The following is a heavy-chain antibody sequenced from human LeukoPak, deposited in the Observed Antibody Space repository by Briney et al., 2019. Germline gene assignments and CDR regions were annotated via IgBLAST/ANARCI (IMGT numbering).Heavy chain of an antibody. Sequence: GGSLRLSCAASGFTFSNAWMNWVRQAPGKGLEWVGRIKSKTDGGTTDYAAPVKGRFTISRDNSKNTLYLQMNSLRAEDTAVYYCAKLGSSWYLIDHWGQGTLVTVSS. D-gene: IGHD6-13*01. CDR3: AKLGSSWYLIDH. J-gene: IGHJ4*02. V-gene: IGHV3-15*01. CDR1: GFTFSNAW. CDR2: IKSKTDGGTT.